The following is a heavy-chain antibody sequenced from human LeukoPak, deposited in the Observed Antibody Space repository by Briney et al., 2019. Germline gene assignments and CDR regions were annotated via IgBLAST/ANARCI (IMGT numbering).Heavy chain of an antibody. D-gene: IGHD2-15*01. CDR3: ARIRCSGGSCYYYYMDV. CDR2: ISWNSGSI. Sequence: PGRSLRLSCAASGFTFDDYAMHWVRQAPGKGLEWVSGISWNSGSIGYADSVKGRFTISRDNAKNSLYLQMNSLRAEDTALYYCARIRCSGGSCYYYYMDVWGKGTTVTVSS. V-gene: IGHV3-9*01. CDR1: GFTFDDYA. J-gene: IGHJ6*03.